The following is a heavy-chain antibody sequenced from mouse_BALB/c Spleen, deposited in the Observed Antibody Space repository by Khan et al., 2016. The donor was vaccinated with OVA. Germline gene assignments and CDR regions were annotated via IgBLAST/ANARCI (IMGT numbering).Heavy chain of an antibody. Sequence: EVQLQESGPGLVKPSQSLSLTCTVTGYSITSDYAWNWIRQFPGNKLEWMGYIKYSGGTSYLPSLKSRISITRDTSKNQFFLQLNSVTTEDSATYYCARWFAYWGQGTLVTVS. V-gene: IGHV3-2*02. CDR3: ARWFAY. CDR1: GYSITSDYA. CDR2: IKYSGGT. J-gene: IGHJ3*01.